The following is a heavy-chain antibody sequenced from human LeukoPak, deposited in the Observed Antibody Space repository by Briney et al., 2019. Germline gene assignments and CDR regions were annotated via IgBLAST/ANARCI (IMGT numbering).Heavy chain of an antibody. CDR3: ARTRIGYYDSSGYYSVYYYYGMDV. Sequence: SETLSLTCTVSGGSLSTYYWSWLRRPPGKGLEWVGYVYFTGSPKYNPSLKSRVTISVDTSKNQFSLKLSSVTAADTAVYYCARTRIGYYDSSGYYSVYYYYGMDVWGQGTTVTVSS. V-gene: IGHV4-59*01. CDR2: VYFTGSP. D-gene: IGHD3-22*01. J-gene: IGHJ6*02. CDR1: GGSLSTYY.